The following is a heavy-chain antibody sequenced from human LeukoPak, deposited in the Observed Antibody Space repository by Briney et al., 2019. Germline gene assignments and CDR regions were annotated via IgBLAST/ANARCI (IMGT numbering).Heavy chain of an antibody. Sequence: GGSLRLSCAASGFTFSSYWMSWVRQAPGKGLEWVANIKQDGSEKYYVDSVKGRFTISRDNAKNSLYLQMNSLRAEDTAVYYCASSGGYNYYYYYMDVWGKGTTVTVSS. CDR2: IKQDGSEK. CDR1: GFTFSSYW. J-gene: IGHJ6*03. D-gene: IGHD5-24*01. CDR3: ASSGGYNYYYYYMDV. V-gene: IGHV3-7*01.